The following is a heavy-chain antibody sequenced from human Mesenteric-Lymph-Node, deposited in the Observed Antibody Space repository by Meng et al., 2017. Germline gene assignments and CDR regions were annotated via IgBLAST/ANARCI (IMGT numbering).Heavy chain of an antibody. Sequence: GESLKISCAASGFTFSSYSMNWVRQAPGKGLEWVSSISSSSSYIYYADSVKGRFTISRDNAKNSLYLQMTSLRAEDTAVYYCASGNDAFDIWGQGTMVTVSS. V-gene: IGHV3-21*01. CDR3: ASGNDAFDI. J-gene: IGHJ3*02. D-gene: IGHD1-14*01. CDR2: ISSSSSYI. CDR1: GFTFSSYS.